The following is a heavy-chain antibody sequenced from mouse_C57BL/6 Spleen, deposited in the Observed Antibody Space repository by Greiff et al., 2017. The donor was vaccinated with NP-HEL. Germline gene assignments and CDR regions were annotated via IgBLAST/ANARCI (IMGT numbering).Heavy chain of an antibody. J-gene: IGHJ2*01. CDR3: ARRETLVVYFDY. CDR2: IYPRAGST. D-gene: IGHD1-3*01. CDR1: GYTFTDHT. V-gene: IGHV1-78*01. Sequence: QVQLQQSDAELVKPGASVKISCKVSGYTFTDHTIHWMKQRPEQGLAWIGYIYPRAGSTKYNEKFKGQATLTADKSTSTAYLQRNSLTSEDSAVYFCARRETLVVYFDYWGQGTTLTVSS.